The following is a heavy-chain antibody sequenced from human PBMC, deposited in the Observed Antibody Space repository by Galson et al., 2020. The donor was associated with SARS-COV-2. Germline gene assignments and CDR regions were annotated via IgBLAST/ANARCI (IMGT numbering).Heavy chain of an antibody. Sequence: ASVKVSCKVSGYTLTELSMHWVRQAPGKGLEWMGGFDPVDGETIYAQKFQGRVTMTEDTSTDTAYMELSSLRSEDTAVYYCATYFAVAGTVYRFDYWGQGTLVTVSS. V-gene: IGHV1-24*01. D-gene: IGHD6-19*01. CDR3: ATYFAVAGTVYRFDY. CDR2: FDPVDGET. CDR1: GYTLTELS. J-gene: IGHJ4*02.